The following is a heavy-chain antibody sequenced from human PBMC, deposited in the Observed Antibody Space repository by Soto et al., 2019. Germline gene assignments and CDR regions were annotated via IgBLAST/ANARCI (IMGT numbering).Heavy chain of an antibody. CDR2: IYYSGST. CDR1: GGSISSSSYY. J-gene: IGHJ5*02. D-gene: IGHD1-26*01. V-gene: IGHV4-39*07. Sequence: SETLSLTCTVSGGSISSSSYYWGWIRQPPGKGLEWIGSIYYSGSTYYNPSLKSRVTISVDTSKNQFSLKLSSVTAADTAMYYCARAAGGGAGNWFDPWGQGTLVTVSS. CDR3: ARAAGGGAGNWFDP.